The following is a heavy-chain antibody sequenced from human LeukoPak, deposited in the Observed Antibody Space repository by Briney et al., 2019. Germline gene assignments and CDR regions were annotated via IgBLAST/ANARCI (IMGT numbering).Heavy chain of an antibody. Sequence: SVKVSCKASGDTFSNYGISWVRQAPGQGLEWMGGIIPIFGTANYAQKFQGRVTITADESTSTAYMELSSLRSEDTAVYYCARYIVVVPAAKDAFDIWGQGTMVTVSS. D-gene: IGHD2-2*01. J-gene: IGHJ3*02. CDR3: ARYIVVVPAAKDAFDI. CDR1: GDTFSNYG. V-gene: IGHV1-69*13. CDR2: IIPIFGTA.